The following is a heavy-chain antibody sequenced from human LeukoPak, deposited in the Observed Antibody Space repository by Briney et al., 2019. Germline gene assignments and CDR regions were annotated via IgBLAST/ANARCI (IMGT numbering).Heavy chain of an antibody. CDR2: IYYSGSP. D-gene: IGHD3-10*01. V-gene: IGHV4-59*01. Sequence: SETLSLTCTVSGGSIRSYYWSWIRQPPGKGLEWVGYIYYSGSPNYNPSLKSRVTTSIDTSRNQFSLKLSSVTAADTAVYYCARVLKFYYSSGSYSYYFDYWGRGTLVAVSS. J-gene: IGHJ4*02. CDR1: GGSIRSYY. CDR3: ARVLKFYYSSGSYSYYFDY.